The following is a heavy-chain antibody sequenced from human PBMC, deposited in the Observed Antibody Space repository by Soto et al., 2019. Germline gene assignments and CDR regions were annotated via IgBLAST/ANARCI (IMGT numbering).Heavy chain of an antibody. CDR1: GFTFSSYG. V-gene: IGHV3-33*01. J-gene: IGHJ4*02. CDR3: ARVADWNSEEVFDY. CDR2: IWYDGSNK. D-gene: IGHD1-7*01. Sequence: PGGSLRLSCAASGFTFSSYGMHWVRQAPGKGLEWVAVIWYDGSNKYYADSVKGRFTISRDNSKNTLYLQMNSLRAEDTAVYYCARVADWNSEEVFDYWGQGTLVTVSS.